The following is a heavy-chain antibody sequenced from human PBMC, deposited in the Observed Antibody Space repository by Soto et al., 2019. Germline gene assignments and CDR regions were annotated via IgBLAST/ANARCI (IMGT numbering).Heavy chain of an antibody. CDR2: IIPIFGTA. D-gene: IGHD3-22*01. V-gene: IGHV1-69*01. Sequence: QVQLVQSGAEVKKPGASVKVSCKASGYTFTSYAISWVRQAPGQGLEWMGGIIPIFGTANYAQKFQGRVTITADESTSTAYMELSSLRSEDTAVYYCASLGDYYDSSGYYYTYFDYWGQGTLVTVSS. CDR3: ASLGDYYDSSGYYYTYFDY. J-gene: IGHJ4*02. CDR1: GYTFTSYA.